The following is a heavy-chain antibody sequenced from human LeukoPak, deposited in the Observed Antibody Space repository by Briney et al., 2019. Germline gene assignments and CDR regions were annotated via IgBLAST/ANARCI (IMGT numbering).Heavy chain of an antibody. D-gene: IGHD1-26*01. V-gene: IGHV3-74*01. CDR2: ISSDGNTT. CDR3: ARGIVGATVFDY. CDR1: GFTFSTYW. J-gene: IGHJ4*02. Sequence: GGSLRFSCAASGFTFSTYWMHWVRHAPGKGLVGVSRISSDGNTTNYADSVKGRFTISRDSAKNTLYLQMNSLRAEDTAVYYCARGIVGATVFDYWGQGTLVTVSS.